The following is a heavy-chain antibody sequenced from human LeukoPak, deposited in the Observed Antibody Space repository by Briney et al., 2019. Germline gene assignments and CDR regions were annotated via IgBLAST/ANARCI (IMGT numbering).Heavy chain of an antibody. Sequence: ASVKVSCKASGYTFTGYYMHWVRQAPGQGLEWMGWINPNSGGTNYAQKFQGRVTMTRDTSISTAYMELSRLRSEDTAVYYCARDRAPFGIAAAGDAFDIWGQGTMVTVSS. CDR2: INPNSGGT. J-gene: IGHJ3*02. V-gene: IGHV1-2*02. CDR3: ARDRAPFGIAAAGDAFDI. CDR1: GYTFTGYY. D-gene: IGHD6-13*01.